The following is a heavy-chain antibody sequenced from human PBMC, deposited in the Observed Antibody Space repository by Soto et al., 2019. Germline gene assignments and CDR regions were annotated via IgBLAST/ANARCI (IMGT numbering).Heavy chain of an antibody. J-gene: IGHJ4*02. Sequence: EVQLVESGGGLVQPGGSLRLSCAASGFTFSTNWMHWVRQVPGKGPVWVSRMNGDGSILTCADSVKGRFTISRDNAKNTLYLQLNSLTADDTAVYYCEAVVGATPNWGQGTLVTVSS. CDR1: GFTFSTNW. V-gene: IGHV3-74*01. CDR2: MNGDGSIL. D-gene: IGHD2-15*01. CDR3: EAVVGATPN.